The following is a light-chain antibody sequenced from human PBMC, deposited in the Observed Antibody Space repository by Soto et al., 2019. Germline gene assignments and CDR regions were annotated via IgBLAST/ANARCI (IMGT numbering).Light chain of an antibody. J-gene: IGKJ1*01. CDR3: QQYGSLSWT. Sequence: EIVLTQSPGTLSFSPGERATLSCRASQNVDSNYLAWYQQKPGQAPRIIIFGVSGRATGIPDRFSGSGSGTDFTLTISRLEPEDFAVYYCQQYGSLSWTFGQGTKVDIK. V-gene: IGKV3-20*01. CDR1: QNVDSNY. CDR2: GVS.